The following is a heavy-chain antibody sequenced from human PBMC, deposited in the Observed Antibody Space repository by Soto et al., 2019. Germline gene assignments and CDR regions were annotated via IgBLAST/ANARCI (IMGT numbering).Heavy chain of an antibody. CDR3: AREHIGEVILGRDV. CDR1: GYTFTSYS. Sequence: QVQLVPSVAEVKKPGASVKVSCKASGYTFTSYSMHWVRQAPGQGLEWMGIINTSGGSTSYAQKFKGRVTMTRDTSTSTVYMELSSMRSEDTAVYYCAREHIGEVILGRDVWGQGTTVTVAS. CDR2: INTSGGST. V-gene: IGHV1-46*03. D-gene: IGHD3-3*02. J-gene: IGHJ6*02.